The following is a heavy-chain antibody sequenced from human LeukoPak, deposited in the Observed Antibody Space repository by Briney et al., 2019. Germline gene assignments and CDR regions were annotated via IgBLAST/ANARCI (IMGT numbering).Heavy chain of an antibody. CDR2: INHSGST. Sequence: SETLSLTCAVYGGSFSGNYWSWIRQPPGKGLEWIGEINHSGSTNYNPSLKSRVTISVDTSKNQFSLKLSSVTAADTAAYYCVTTGTHYFDYWGQGTLVTVSS. J-gene: IGHJ4*02. V-gene: IGHV4-34*01. CDR1: GGSFSGNY. D-gene: IGHD3-3*01. CDR3: VTTGTHYFDY.